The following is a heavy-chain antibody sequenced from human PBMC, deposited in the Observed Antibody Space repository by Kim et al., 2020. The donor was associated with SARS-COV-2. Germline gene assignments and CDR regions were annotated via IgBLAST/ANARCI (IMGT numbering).Heavy chain of an antibody. D-gene: IGHD5-12*01. Sequence: AVSVKSRITINPDTSKNQFSLQLNSVTPEDTAVYYCARDEMATTDDAFDIWGQGTMVTVSS. J-gene: IGHJ3*02. CDR3: ARDEMATTDDAFDI. V-gene: IGHV6-1*01.